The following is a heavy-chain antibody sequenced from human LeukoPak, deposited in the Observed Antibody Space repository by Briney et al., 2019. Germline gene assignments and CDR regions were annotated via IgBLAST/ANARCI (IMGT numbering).Heavy chain of an antibody. J-gene: IGHJ4*02. D-gene: IGHD6-13*01. CDR2: IYYSGST. CDR1: GGSISSYY. CDR3: ARLQGSSWYYFDY. Sequence: SETLSLTCTVSGGSISSYYWSWIRQPPGKGLEWIGYIYYSGSTNYNPSLKSRVTISVDTSKNRFSLKLSSVTAADTAVYYCARLQGSSWYYFDYWGQGTLVTVSS. V-gene: IGHV4-59*08.